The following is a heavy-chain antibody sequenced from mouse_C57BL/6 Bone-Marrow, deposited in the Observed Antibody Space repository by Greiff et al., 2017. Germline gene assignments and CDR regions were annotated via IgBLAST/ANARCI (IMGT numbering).Heavy chain of an antibody. Sequence: QVQLQQSGAELVKPGASVKLSCKASGYTFTSYWMHWVKQRPGQGLEWIGMIHPNSGSTNYNEKFKSKATLTVDTSSSTANMQLSSLTSEDSAVYYGARWTYWGCDVDYWGQGTTLTVSS. CDR1: GYTFTSYW. CDR3: ARWTYWGCDVDY. V-gene: IGHV1-64*01. D-gene: IGHD2-9*01. J-gene: IGHJ2*01. CDR2: IHPNSGST.